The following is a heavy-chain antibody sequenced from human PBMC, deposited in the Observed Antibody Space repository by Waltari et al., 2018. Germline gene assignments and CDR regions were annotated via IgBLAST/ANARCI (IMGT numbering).Heavy chain of an antibody. D-gene: IGHD4-17*01. CDR3: AAADNSDSAMLPAYYYYIDV. CDR2: MRSRGVYL. V-gene: IGHV3-21*02. Sequence: EVQLAESGGGLVKPGWSLRLSCAASGVTFSTYSSNWVRQPRGKVPEWGLDMRSRGVYLDDAGCVKDRGTISTDTAKNTLSLPVNSLCAEDSAGYYCAAADNSDSAMLPAYYYYIDVLGKGTKVKVSS. J-gene: IGHJ6*03. CDR1: GVTFSTYS.